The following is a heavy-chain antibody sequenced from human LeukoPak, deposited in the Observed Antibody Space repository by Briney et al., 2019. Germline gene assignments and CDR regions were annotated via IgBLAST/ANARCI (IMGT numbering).Heavy chain of an antibody. D-gene: IGHD3-22*01. CDR2: ISGSGGTT. CDR3: AKDLTYYYDSTGYYFDY. V-gene: IGHV3-23*01. Sequence: GGSLRLSCAASGFTMRNHWMSWVRQAPGKGLELVSGISGSGGTTYYADSVKGRFTISRDNSKNTLYLQLNSLRAEDTAIYYCAKDLTYYYDSTGYYFDYWGQGTLITVSS. J-gene: IGHJ4*02. CDR1: GFTMRNHW.